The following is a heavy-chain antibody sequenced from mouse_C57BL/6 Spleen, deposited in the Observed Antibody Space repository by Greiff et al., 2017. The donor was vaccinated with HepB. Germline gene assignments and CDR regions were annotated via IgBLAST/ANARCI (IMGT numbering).Heavy chain of an antibody. CDR1: GFSLTSYG. V-gene: IGHV2-5*01. J-gene: IGHJ3*01. D-gene: IGHD1-1*01. CDR3: ATHYGSSYWFAY. Sequence: VMLVESGPGLVQPSQSLSITCTVSGFSLTSYGVHWVRQSPGKGLEWLGVIWRGGSTDYNAAFMSRLSITKDNSKSQVFFKMNSLQADDTAIYYCATHYGSSYWFAYWGQGTLVTVSA. CDR2: IWRGGST.